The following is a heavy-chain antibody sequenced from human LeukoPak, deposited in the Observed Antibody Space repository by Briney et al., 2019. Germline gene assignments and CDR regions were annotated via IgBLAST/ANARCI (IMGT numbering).Heavy chain of an antibody. J-gene: IGHJ3*02. V-gene: IGHV3-23*01. CDR1: GFTFSSYA. Sequence: GGSLRLSCAASGFTFSSYAMSWVRQAPGKGLEWVSAISGSGGSTYYADPVKGRFTISRDNSKNTLDLQMNSLRAEDTAVYYCAKDLFKFRWGRVTAIPDAFDIWGQGTMVTVSS. CDR2: ISGSGGST. D-gene: IGHD2-21*02. CDR3: AKDLFKFRWGRVTAIPDAFDI.